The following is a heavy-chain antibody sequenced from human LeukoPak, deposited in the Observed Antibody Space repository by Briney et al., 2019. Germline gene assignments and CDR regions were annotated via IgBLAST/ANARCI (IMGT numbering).Heavy chain of an antibody. CDR1: SGSFSGYF. CDR3: ARDRGTWNDDGFDY. J-gene: IGHJ4*02. Sequence: SETLSLTCAVYSGSFSGYFWSWIRQSPGKGVEWIAEINHSGSTNYNPSLRSRVTISVDTSKKQFSLKLSSVTAADTAVYYCARDRGTWNDDGFDYWGQGTLVTVSS. CDR2: INHSGST. D-gene: IGHD1-1*01. V-gene: IGHV4-34*01.